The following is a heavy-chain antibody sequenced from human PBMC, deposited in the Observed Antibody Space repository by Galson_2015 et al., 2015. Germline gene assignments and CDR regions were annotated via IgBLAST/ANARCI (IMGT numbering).Heavy chain of an antibody. CDR1: GFTFSGSA. V-gene: IGHV3-73*01. D-gene: IGHD1-26*01. CDR3: TRQSIVGATTGDY. CDR2: IRSKANSYAT. Sequence: SLRLSCAASGFTFSGSAMHWVRQASGKGLEWVGRIRSKANSYATAYAASVKGRFTISRDDSKNTAYLQMNSLKTEDTAVYYCTRQSIVGATTGDYWGQGTLVTVSS. J-gene: IGHJ4*02.